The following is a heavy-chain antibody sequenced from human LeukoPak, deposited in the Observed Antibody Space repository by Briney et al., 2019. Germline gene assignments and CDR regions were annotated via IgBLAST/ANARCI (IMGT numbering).Heavy chain of an antibody. CDR1: GGSISSYY. Sequence: SETLSLTCTVSGGSISSYYWSWIRQPPGKGLEWIGYIYYSGSTNYNPSLKSRVTISVDTSKNQFSLKLSSVTAADTAVYYCARDRFYSGSSPSYWYLDLWGRGTLVTVSS. D-gene: IGHD1-26*01. CDR2: IYYSGST. CDR3: ARDRFYSGSSPSYWYLDL. J-gene: IGHJ2*01. V-gene: IGHV4-59*01.